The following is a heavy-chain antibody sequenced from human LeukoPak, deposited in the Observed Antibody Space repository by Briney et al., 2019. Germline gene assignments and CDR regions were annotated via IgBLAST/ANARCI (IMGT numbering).Heavy chain of an antibody. CDR3: AREGCSGGSCYHNWFDP. Sequence: PGRSLRLSCAAAGFTFGIYWMSWVRHAPGKGLEWVANINKDGREKYYVDSVKGRFTISRDNAKNSLYLQINSLRAEDTAVYYCAREGCSGGSCYHNWFDPWGQGTLVTVSS. V-gene: IGHV3-7*01. J-gene: IGHJ5*02. D-gene: IGHD2-15*01. CDR2: INKDGREK. CDR1: GFTFGIYW.